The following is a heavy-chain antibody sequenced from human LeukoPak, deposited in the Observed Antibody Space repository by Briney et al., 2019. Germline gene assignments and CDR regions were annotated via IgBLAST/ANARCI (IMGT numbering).Heavy chain of an antibody. J-gene: IGHJ4*02. CDR1: GYTFTSYG. CDR3: ARDYGGNWREIDY. V-gene: IGHV1-18*01. D-gene: IGHD4-23*01. Sequence: ASVKVSCKASGYTFTSYGISWVRQAPGQGLEWMGWISTYNGNTNSAQKVQGRVTLTTDTSTSTAYMDLRSLRSDDTAVYYCARDYGGNWREIDYWGQGTLVTVSS. CDR2: ISTYNGNT.